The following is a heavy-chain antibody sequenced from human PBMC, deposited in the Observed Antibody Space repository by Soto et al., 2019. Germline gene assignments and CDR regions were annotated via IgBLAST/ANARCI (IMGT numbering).Heavy chain of an antibody. J-gene: IGHJ4*01. CDR3: TTDSYSTMIEVRFDY. V-gene: IGHV3-15*07. CDR1: GFAFSNGV. D-gene: IGHD3-22*01. Sequence: GSLRLSWGGSGFAFSNGVVNWVRHVPGKGLEGAGRIKSKALGGTTDFAAPVRGRFAITRDDSRNVADMQMNSLYTEDTAVYYCTTDSYSTMIEVRFDYWGHGTLVTVSS. CDR2: IKSKALGGTT.